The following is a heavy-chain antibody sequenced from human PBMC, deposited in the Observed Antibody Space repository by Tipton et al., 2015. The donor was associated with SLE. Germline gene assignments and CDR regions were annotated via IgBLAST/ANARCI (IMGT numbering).Heavy chain of an antibody. CDR1: GGSISSSSSYY. Sequence: TLSLTCAVYGGSISSSSSYYWAWIRQPPGKGLEWIGSMYYSGNTYYNPSLKTRVTISVDTSKNQFSLKLSSVTAADTAVYYCARVEQQLVVDYWGQGTLVTVSS. CDR2: MYYSGNT. CDR3: ARVEQQLVVDY. D-gene: IGHD6-6*01. J-gene: IGHJ4*02. V-gene: IGHV4-39*01.